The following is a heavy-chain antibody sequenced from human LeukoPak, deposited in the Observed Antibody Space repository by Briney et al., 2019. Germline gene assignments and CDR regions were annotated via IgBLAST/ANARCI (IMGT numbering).Heavy chain of an antibody. D-gene: IGHD5-18*01. J-gene: IGHJ4*02. V-gene: IGHV1-18*01. CDR2: ISAYNGNT. CDR3: ARDPGRYSYGPSLDY. CDR1: RYTFTSYG. Sequence: ASVKVSCKASRYTFTSYGISWVRQAPGQGLEWMGWISAYNGNTNYAQKLQGRVTMTTDTSTSTAYMELRSLRSDDTAVYYCARDPGRYSYGPSLDYWGQGTLVTVSS.